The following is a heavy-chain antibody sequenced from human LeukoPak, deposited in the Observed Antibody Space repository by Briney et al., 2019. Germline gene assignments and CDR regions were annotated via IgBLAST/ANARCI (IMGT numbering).Heavy chain of an antibody. D-gene: IGHD3-22*01. V-gene: IGHV1-2*02. Sequence: ASVKVSCKASEYTFTGYYMNWVRQAPGQGLEWMGWINPNSGGTNYAQKFQGRFTMTRDTSISTAYMELSGLRSDDTAVYYCARAEYYYDSSGLKGLPCDYWGQGTQVTVSS. CDR3: ARAEYYYDSSGLKGLPCDY. CDR1: EYTFTGYY. J-gene: IGHJ4*02. CDR2: INPNSGGT.